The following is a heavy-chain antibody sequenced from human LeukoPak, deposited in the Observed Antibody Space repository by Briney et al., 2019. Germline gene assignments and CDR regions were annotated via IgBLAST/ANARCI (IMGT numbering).Heavy chain of an antibody. D-gene: IGHD6-13*01. CDR2: VSSSGTI. Sequence: SETLSLTCTVSGASISSYFWHWIRHPAVKVLEWIGRVSSSGTINYNPSLRSRITMSVDTSKSQTSLNLNSVTAADTAVYYCARQEIRSSYDGLDYWGQGTLVTVSS. CDR3: ARQEIRSSYDGLDY. CDR1: GASISSYF. J-gene: IGHJ4*02. V-gene: IGHV4-4*07.